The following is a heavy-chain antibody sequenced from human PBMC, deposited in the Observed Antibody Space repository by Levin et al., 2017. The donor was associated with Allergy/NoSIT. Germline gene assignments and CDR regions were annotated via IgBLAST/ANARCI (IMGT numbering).Heavy chain of an antibody. CDR3: ARDTGWSGVYSRVLYGMDV. J-gene: IGHJ6*02. V-gene: IGHV3-7*01. CDR1: GFTFSWYW. CDR2: IKQDGSEK. Sequence: SCAASGFTFSWYWMSWVRQAPGKGLEWVANIKQDGSEKYYVDSVKGRFTISRDNVKTTLYLEMNSLRAEDTSLYYCARDTGWSGVYSRVLYGMDVWGQGTTVTVSS. D-gene: IGHD3-3*01.